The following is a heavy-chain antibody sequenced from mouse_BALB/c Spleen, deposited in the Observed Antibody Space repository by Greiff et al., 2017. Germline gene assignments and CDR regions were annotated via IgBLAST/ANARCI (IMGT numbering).Heavy chain of an antibody. J-gene: IGHJ2*01. Sequence: EVMLVESGGGLVKLGGSLKLSCAASGFTFSSYYMSWVRQTPEKRLELVAAINSNGGSTYYPDTVKGRFTISRDNAKNTLYLQMSSLKSEDTALYYCARQGLTGRSWTYYFDYWGQGTTLTVSS. CDR3: ARQGLTGRSWTYYFDY. CDR1: GFTFSSYY. V-gene: IGHV5-6-2*01. D-gene: IGHD4-1*01. CDR2: INSNGGST.